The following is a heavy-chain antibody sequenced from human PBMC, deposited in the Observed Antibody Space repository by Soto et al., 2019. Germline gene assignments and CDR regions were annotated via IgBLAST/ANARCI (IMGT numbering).Heavy chain of an antibody. Sequence: PSETLSLTCTVSGDSISSGGYYWSWIRHHPGTGLEWIGYIYYSGTTYYNPSLESRVTISADMSENQFSLKVNSVTVADTAVYYCVSIYYNGTSGPFDYWGQXTLVTVSS. J-gene: IGHJ4*02. V-gene: IGHV4-31*03. CDR3: VSIYYNGTSGPFDY. CDR1: GDSISSGGYY. D-gene: IGHD3-22*01. CDR2: IYYSGTT.